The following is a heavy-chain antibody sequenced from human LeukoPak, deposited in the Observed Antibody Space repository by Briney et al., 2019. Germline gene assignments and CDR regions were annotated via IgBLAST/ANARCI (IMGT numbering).Heavy chain of an antibody. V-gene: IGHV1-8*01. CDR3: ARVSSSSYLGFDY. CDR2: MNPNSGNT. D-gene: IGHD6-13*01. Sequence: ASVKVSFKASGYTFTSYDINWVRQATGQGLEWMGWMNPNSGNTGYAQKFQGRVTMTRNTSISTAYMELSSLRSEDTAVYYCARVSSSSYLGFDYWGQGTLVTVSS. CDR1: GYTFTSYD. J-gene: IGHJ4*02.